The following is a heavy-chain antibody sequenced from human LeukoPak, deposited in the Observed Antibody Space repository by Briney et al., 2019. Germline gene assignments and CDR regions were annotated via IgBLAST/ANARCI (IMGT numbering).Heavy chain of an antibody. Sequence: SETLSLTCTVSGGSISSSSYYWGWIRQPPGKGLECIGTFYYRGSTSYSPSLKSRVTISVDTSKNQFSLQLTSVTAADTAAYYCARHLPVPRGWYDCWGQGTLVTVSS. V-gene: IGHV4-39*01. J-gene: IGHJ5*01. CDR1: GGSISSSSYY. CDR2: FYYRGST. CDR3: ARHLPVPRGWYDC.